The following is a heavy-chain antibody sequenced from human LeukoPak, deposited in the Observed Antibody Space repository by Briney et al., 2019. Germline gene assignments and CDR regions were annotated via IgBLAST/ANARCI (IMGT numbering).Heavy chain of an antibody. J-gene: IGHJ4*02. CDR1: GFNFGGYA. V-gene: IGHV3-9*01. D-gene: IGHD6-19*01. CDR2: MRWNSDNI. Sequence: QPGRSLRLSCAASGFNFGGYAMHWVRQSPGKGLEWVSGMRWNSDNIGYADSVKGRFTISRDNAKNSLYLQMNSLRPEDTALYYCVKTHSTGWAFDYWGQGTLVTVSS. CDR3: VKTHSTGWAFDY.